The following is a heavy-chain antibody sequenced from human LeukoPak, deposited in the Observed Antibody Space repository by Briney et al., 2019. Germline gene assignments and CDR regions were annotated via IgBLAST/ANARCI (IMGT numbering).Heavy chain of an antibody. Sequence: GASVKVSCKASGGTFSSYAISWVRQAPGQGLEWMGGIIPIFGTANYAQKFQGRVTITADESTSTAYMELSSLRSEDTAVYYCARSSWPPYYFDYWGQGTLVTVSS. J-gene: IGHJ4*02. V-gene: IGHV1-69*13. D-gene: IGHD6-13*01. CDR1: GGTFSSYA. CDR3: ARSSWPPYYFDY. CDR2: IIPIFGTA.